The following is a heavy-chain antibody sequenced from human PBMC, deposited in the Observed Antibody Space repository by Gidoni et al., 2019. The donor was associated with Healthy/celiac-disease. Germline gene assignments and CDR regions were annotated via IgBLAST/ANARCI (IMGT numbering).Heavy chain of an antibody. CDR3: ARDPSYGFDY. J-gene: IGHJ4*02. V-gene: IGHV4-39*07. CDR1: GGSISSSSYY. Sequence: QLQLQESGPGLVKPSETLSLTCTVAGGSISSSSYYWGWIRQPPGKGLEWIGSIYYSGSTYYNPSLKSRVTISVDTSKNQFSLKLSSVTAADTAVYYCARDPSYGFDYWGQGTLVTVSS. D-gene: IGHD5-18*01. CDR2: IYYSGST.